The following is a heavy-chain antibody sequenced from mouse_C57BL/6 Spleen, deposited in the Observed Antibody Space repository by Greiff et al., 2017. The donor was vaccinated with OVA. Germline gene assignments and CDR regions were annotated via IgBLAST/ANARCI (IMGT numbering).Heavy chain of an antibody. V-gene: IGHV1-55*01. Sequence: VQLQQSGAELVKPGASVKMSCKASGYTFTSYWITWVKQRPGQGLEWIGDIYPGSGSTNYNEKFKSKATLTVDTSSSTAYMQLSSLTSEDSAVYYCARGDYGSPAWFAYWGQGTLVTVSA. CDR2: IYPGSGST. CDR1: GYTFTSYW. D-gene: IGHD1-1*01. CDR3: ARGDYGSPAWFAY. J-gene: IGHJ3*01.